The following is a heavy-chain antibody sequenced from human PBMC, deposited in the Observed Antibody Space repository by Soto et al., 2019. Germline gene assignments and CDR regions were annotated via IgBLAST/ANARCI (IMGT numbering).Heavy chain of an antibody. D-gene: IGHD3-10*01. V-gene: IGHV4-34*01. Sequence: PSETLSLTCAVYGGSFSCYYWIWIRQPPGKGLEWIGEINHSGSTNYNPSLKSRVTISVDTSKNQFSLKLSSVTAADTAVHYCARGYYYGSGSYYSRSYYYYYGMDVWGQGTTVTVSS. J-gene: IGHJ6*02. CDR2: INHSGST. CDR1: GGSFSCYY. CDR3: ARGYYYGSGSYYSRSYYYYYGMDV.